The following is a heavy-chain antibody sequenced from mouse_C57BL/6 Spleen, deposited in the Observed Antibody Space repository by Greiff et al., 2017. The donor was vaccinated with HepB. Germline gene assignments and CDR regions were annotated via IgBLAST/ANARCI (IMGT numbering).Heavy chain of an antibody. V-gene: IGHV1-81*01. CDR2: IYPRSGNT. J-gene: IGHJ3*01. Sequence: QVQLQQSGAELARPGASVKLSCKASGYTFTSSGISWVKQRTGQGLEWIGEIYPRSGNTYYNEKFKGKATLTADKSSSTAYMELRSLTSEDSAVYFCAGIYYGNSWFAYWGQGTLVTVSA. CDR1: GYTFTSSG. D-gene: IGHD2-1*01. CDR3: AGIYYGNSWFAY.